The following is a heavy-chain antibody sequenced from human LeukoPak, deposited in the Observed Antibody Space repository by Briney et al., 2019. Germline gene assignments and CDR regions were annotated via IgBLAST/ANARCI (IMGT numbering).Heavy chain of an antibody. J-gene: IGHJ4*02. Sequence: PGGSLRLSCVASGFTFNTYSFHWVRQAPGKGLEWVAIIRHDGTTTYRSDSVRGRFTVSRDNSRNTLYLQMNSLRVEDTAVYYFATQSRSCSGTGCFWGVVHYWGQGTLSPSPQ. CDR2: IRHDGTTT. D-gene: IGHD2-15*01. CDR1: GFTFNTYS. V-gene: IGHV3-30*02. CDR3: ATQSRSCSGTGCFWGVVHY.